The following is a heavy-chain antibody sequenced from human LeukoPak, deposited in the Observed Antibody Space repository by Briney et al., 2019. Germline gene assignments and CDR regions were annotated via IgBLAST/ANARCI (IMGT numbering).Heavy chain of an antibody. Sequence: ASVKVSCKASGCTFTDYAMHWVRQAPGQRLEWMGWINVGNGNTKYSQKFQGRVTITRDTSASAAYMELSSLRSEDTAVYYCARQFHSGYDNWGQGTLVTVSS. CDR1: GCTFTDYA. V-gene: IGHV1-3*01. CDR2: INVGNGNT. D-gene: IGHD5-12*01. J-gene: IGHJ4*02. CDR3: ARQFHSGYDN.